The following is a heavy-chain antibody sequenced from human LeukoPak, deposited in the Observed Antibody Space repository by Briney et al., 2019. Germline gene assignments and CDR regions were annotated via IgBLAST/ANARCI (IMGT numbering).Heavy chain of an antibody. CDR1: GYTFTGYY. Sequence: ASVKVSCKASGYTFTGYYMHWVRQAPGQGLEWMGWINPNSGGTNYAQKFQGRVTMTRDTSISTAYMELSRLRSDDTAVYYCARGGMITFGGVIVKGYDYWGQGTLDIVSS. J-gene: IGHJ4*02. CDR3: ARGGMITFGGVIVKGYDY. CDR2: INPNSGGT. D-gene: IGHD3-16*02. V-gene: IGHV1-2*02.